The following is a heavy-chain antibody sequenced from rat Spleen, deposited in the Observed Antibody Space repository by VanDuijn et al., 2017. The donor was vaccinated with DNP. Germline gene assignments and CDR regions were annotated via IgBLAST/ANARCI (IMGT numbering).Heavy chain of an antibody. CDR1: GFTFSDYY. CDR2: ISYDGGST. J-gene: IGHJ2*01. CDR3: ARQVLQWWSYYCDY. Sequence: EVQLVESGGGLVQPGRSLKLSCAASGFTFSDYYMAWVRQAPTKGLEWVAYISYDGGSTYYGDSVKGRFTISRDNAKSTLYLQMNSLRSEDMATYYCARQVLQWWSYYCDYWGQGVMVTVSS. V-gene: IGHV5-22*01. D-gene: IGHD1-1*01.